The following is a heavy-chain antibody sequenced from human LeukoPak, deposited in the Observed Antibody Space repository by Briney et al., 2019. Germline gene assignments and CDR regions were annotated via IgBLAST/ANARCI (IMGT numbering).Heavy chain of an antibody. Sequence: SETLSLTCTVSGGSISSGGYYWSWTRQPPGKGLEWIGYIYHSGSTYYSPSLKSRVTISVDTSKNQFSLKLSSVTAADTAVYYCARDGIAAAGTPPVLDLWGQGTLVTVSS. CDR3: ARDGIAAAGTPPVLDL. CDR2: IYHSGST. J-gene: IGHJ5*02. D-gene: IGHD6-13*01. CDR1: GGSISSGGYY. V-gene: IGHV4-30-2*01.